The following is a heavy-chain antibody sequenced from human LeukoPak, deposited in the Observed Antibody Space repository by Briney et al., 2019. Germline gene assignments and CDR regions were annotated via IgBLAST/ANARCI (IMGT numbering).Heavy chain of an antibody. D-gene: IGHD3-10*01. CDR1: GGSISSYY. J-gene: IGHJ3*02. V-gene: IGHV4-59*01. CDR2: IYYSGST. Sequence: PSETLSLTCTVSGGSISSYYCSWIRQPPGKGLEWIGYIYYSGSTNYNPSLKSRVTISVDTSKNQFSLKLSSVTAADTAVYYCARDRGAMGAFDIWGQGTMVTVSS. CDR3: ARDRGAMGAFDI.